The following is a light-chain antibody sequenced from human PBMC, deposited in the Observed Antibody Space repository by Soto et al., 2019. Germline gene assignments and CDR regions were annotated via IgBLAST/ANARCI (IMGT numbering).Light chain of an antibody. Sequence: DIQMTQSPSSLSASVGDRVTITCRASQSISSCLNWYQQKPGKAPKLLIYAASSLQGRVPSRFSDSGSGTDFTLTISSLQPEDFATYYCQQSYSTPWTFGQGTKVEIK. CDR3: QQSYSTPWT. J-gene: IGKJ1*01. CDR2: AAS. CDR1: QSISSC. V-gene: IGKV1-39*01.